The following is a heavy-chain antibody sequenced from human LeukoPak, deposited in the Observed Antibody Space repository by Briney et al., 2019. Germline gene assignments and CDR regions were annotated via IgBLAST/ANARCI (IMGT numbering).Heavy chain of an antibody. V-gene: IGHV1-46*01. D-gene: IGHD6-19*01. J-gene: IGHJ4*02. CDR1: GYTFTSCF. Sequence: ASVKVSCKASGYTFTSCFIHWVRQAPGQGLEWMGVINPSGGSTSYAQKFQGRVTMTRDTSTSTVSMELSSLRFEDTAVYYCARVPYSGDWHFDFWGQGTLVTVSS. CDR2: INPSGGST. CDR3: ARVPYSGDWHFDF.